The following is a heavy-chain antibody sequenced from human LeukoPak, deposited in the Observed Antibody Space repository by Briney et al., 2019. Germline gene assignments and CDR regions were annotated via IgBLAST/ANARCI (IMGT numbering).Heavy chain of an antibody. CDR3: ARTYYDILTGYFDY. Sequence: SQTLSLTCTVSGGSISSYYWSWIRQPPGKGLEWIGYIYYSGSTNYNPSLKSRVTISVDTSKNQFSLKLSSVTAADTAVYYCARTYYDILTGYFDYWGQGTLVTVSS. D-gene: IGHD3-9*01. CDR1: GGSISSYY. CDR2: IYYSGST. V-gene: IGHV4-59*01. J-gene: IGHJ4*02.